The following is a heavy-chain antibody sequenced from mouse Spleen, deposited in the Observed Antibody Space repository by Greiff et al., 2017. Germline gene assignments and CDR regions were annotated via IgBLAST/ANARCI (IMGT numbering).Heavy chain of an antibody. CDR1: GYTFSSYW. Sequence: VQLQQSGAELMKPGASVKISCKATGYTFSSYWIEWVKQRPGHGLEWIGEILPGSGSTNYNEKFKGKATFTADTSSNTAYMQLSSLTSEDSAVYYCARGDGNHDAMDYWGQGTSVTVSS. CDR2: ILPGSGST. D-gene: IGHD2-1*01. J-gene: IGHJ4*01. CDR3: ARGDGNHDAMDY. V-gene: IGHV1-9*01.